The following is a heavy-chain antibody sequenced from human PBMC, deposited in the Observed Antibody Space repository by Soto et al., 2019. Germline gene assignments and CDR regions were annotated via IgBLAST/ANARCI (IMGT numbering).Heavy chain of an antibody. CDR1: VFTFSSYS. CDR3: AKFGMATTKRSPPYYIDY. V-gene: IGHV3-21*04. Sequence: WWSLRLSCSASVFTFSSYSMNWFRQAPGKGLEWVSSISSSSSYIYYADSVKGRFTFSRDNSKNTLYLQMNSLRAEGTAVYYCAKFGMATTKRSPPYYIDYWGQGALVTVSS. J-gene: IGHJ4*02. D-gene: IGHD1-1*01. CDR2: ISSSSSYI.